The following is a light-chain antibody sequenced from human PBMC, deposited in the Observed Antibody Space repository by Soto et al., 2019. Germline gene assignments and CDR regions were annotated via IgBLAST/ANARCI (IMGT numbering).Light chain of an antibody. CDR3: QQYNNWPYT. CDR2: GAS. CDR1: QSVSSN. V-gene: IGKV3-15*01. Sequence: EIVMMQSPASLSVSPGERAALCCRASQSVSSNLAWYQQIPGQAPRLLIYGASSRATGVPARFSGSGSGTEFTLSISSLQSEDFAVYYCQQYNNWPYTFGQGTKLEIK. J-gene: IGKJ2*01.